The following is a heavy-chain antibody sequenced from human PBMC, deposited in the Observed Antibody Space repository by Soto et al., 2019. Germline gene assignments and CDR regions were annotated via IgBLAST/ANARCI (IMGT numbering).Heavy chain of an antibody. V-gene: IGHV4-31*03. Sequence: QVQLQESGPGLVKPSQTLSLTCTVSGGSINSGGYYWSWIRQHPGKGLEWIGYIYYSGSTYYNPSLKSRVTISVDTSKNQFSLKLSSVTAADTAVYYCARDRNQLARFDPWGQGTLVTVSS. CDR3: ARDRNQLARFDP. CDR1: GGSINSGGYY. CDR2: IYYSGST. J-gene: IGHJ5*02. D-gene: IGHD2-2*01.